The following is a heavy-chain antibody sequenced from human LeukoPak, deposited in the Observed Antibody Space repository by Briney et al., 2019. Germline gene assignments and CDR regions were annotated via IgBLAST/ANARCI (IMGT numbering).Heavy chain of an antibody. D-gene: IGHD3-3*01. J-gene: IGHJ6*03. CDR1: GFTFSSYW. Sequence: GGSLRLSCAASGFTFSSYWMSWVRQAPGKGLEWVANIKQDGSEKYYVDSVKGRFTISRDNAKNSLYLQMNSLRAEDTAVYYCARVARPNITIFGVVILYYYYYMDVWGKGTTVTVSS. CDR2: IKQDGSEK. CDR3: ARVARPNITIFGVVILYYYYYMDV. V-gene: IGHV3-7*01.